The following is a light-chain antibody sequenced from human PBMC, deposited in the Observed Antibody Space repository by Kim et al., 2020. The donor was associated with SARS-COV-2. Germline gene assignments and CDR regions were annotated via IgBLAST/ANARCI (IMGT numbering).Light chain of an antibody. CDR3: NSRDSNDNVV. J-gene: IGLJ2*01. CDR1: SLRSYY. Sequence: VALGQTVMITCQGDSLRSYYATWYQQKPGQAPIVVIYGKNNRPSGIPDRFSGSSSGNTASLTITGTQAGDEADYYCNSRDSNDNVVFGGGTKLTVL. V-gene: IGLV3-19*01. CDR2: GKN.